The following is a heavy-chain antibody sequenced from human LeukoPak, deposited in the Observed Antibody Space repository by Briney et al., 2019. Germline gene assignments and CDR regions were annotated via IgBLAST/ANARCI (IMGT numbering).Heavy chain of an antibody. V-gene: IGHV3-23*01. CDR1: GFTFSSYA. D-gene: IGHD3-3*01. Sequence: PGGSLRLSCAASGFTFSSYAMSWVRQAPGKGLEWVSAISGSGGSTYYADSVKGRFTLSRDNSKNILYLQMNSLRAEDTAVYFCAKKSLWSGPFDYWGQGTLVTVFS. CDR2: ISGSGGST. CDR3: AKKSLWSGPFDY. J-gene: IGHJ4*02.